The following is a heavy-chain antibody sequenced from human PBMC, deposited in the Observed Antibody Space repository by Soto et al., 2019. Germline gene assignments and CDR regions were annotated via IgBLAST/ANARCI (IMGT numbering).Heavy chain of an antibody. Sequence: GGSLRLSCAASGFTFSSYGMHWVRQAPGKGLEWVAVISYDGSNKYYADSVKGRFTISRDNSKNTLYLQMNSLRAEDTAVYYCAKRHDFWSGYTYYFDYWGQGTLVTVYS. D-gene: IGHD3-3*01. V-gene: IGHV3-30*18. CDR1: GFTFSSYG. CDR2: ISYDGSNK. J-gene: IGHJ4*02. CDR3: AKRHDFWSGYTYYFDY.